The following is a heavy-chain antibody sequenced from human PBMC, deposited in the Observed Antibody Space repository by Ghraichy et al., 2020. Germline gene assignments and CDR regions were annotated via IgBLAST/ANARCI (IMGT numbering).Heavy chain of an antibody. CDR2: IYYSGST. Sequence: SETLSLTCTVSGGSISSSSYYWGWIRQPPGKGLEWIGSIYYSGSTYYNPSLKSRVTISVDTSKNQFSLKLSSVTAADTAVYYCARLGLVAVVTWYFDYWGQGTLVTVSS. CDR3: ARLGLVAVVTWYFDY. CDR1: GGSISSSSYY. D-gene: IGHD4-23*01. V-gene: IGHV4-39*01. J-gene: IGHJ4*02.